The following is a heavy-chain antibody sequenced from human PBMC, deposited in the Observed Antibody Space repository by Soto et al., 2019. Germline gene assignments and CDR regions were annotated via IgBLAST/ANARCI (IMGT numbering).Heavy chain of an antibody. CDR2: ISGSGGST. V-gene: IGHV3-23*01. CDR1: GFTFSLSA. CDR3: VKAGGGTNYYYGMDD. Sequence: EVQLLESGGGLVQPGGSLRLSRAASGFTFSLSAMSWVLQAPGKGLEWVSVISGSGGSTYYADYVKGRFTVSRDNSKNTLYLQMNSLGVEDRDVYYCVKAGGGTNYYYGMDDWGRGTKVTVSS. D-gene: IGHD6-13*01. J-gene: IGHJ6*02.